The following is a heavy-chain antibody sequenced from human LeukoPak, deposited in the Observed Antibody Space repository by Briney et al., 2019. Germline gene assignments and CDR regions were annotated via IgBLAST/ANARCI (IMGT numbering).Heavy chain of an antibody. D-gene: IGHD4-17*01. CDR1: GGSIGSFY. CDR3: ARNGYYSADY. CDR2: IYYTGTT. J-gene: IGHJ4*02. Sequence: PSETLSLTCTVSGGSIGSFYWSWIRQPPGKGLEWIGYIYYTGTTNYNPSLKSRVTISVDTSKNQFSLMLTSVTAADTAVYYCARNGYYSADYWGQGTLVTVSS. V-gene: IGHV4-59*12.